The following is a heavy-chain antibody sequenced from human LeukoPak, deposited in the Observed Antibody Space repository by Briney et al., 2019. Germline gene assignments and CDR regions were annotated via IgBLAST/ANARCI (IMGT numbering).Heavy chain of an antibody. V-gene: IGHV1-2*06. CDR3: ARVRLWFGDYYFDY. D-gene: IGHD3-10*01. J-gene: IGHJ4*02. CDR1: GYTFTGYY. CDR2: INPNSGGT. Sequence: GASVKVSCKASGYTFTGYYMHWVRQAPGQGLEWMGRINPNSGGTNYAQKCQGRVTMTRDTSISTAYMELSRLRSDDTAVYYCARVRLWFGDYYFDYWGQGTLVTVSS.